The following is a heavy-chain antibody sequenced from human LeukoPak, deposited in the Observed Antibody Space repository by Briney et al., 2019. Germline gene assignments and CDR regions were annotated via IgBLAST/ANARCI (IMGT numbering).Heavy chain of an antibody. D-gene: IGHD1-26*01. CDR3: ARDGGSYSGDAFDI. V-gene: IGHV4-4*07. CDR2: IYTSGST. CDR1: GGSISSYY. J-gene: IGHJ3*02. Sequence: SETLSLTCTVSGGSISSYYWSWIRQPAGKGLEWIGRIYTSGSTNYNPSLKSRVTMSVDTSKNQFSLKLSSVTAADTAVYHCARDGGSYSGDAFDIWGQGTMVTVSS.